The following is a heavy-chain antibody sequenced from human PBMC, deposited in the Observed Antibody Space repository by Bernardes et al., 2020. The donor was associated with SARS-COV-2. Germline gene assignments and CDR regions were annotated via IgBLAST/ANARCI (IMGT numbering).Heavy chain of an antibody. V-gene: IGHV3-9*01. D-gene: IGHD1-26*01. CDR1: GFTFDDSA. CDR2: ISWNSGSI. Sequence: GGSLRLSCAASGFTFDDSAMHWVRQAPGKGLEWVSGISWNSGSIGYADSVKGRFTISRDNAKNSLYLQMNSLRAEDTALYYCRVGATSGAFDIWGQGTMVTVSS. J-gene: IGHJ3*02. CDR3: RVGATSGAFDI.